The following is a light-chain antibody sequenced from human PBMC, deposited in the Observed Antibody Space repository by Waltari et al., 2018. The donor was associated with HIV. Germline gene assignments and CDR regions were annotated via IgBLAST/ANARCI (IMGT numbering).Light chain of an antibody. CDR2: GNT. CDR1: SSNLGAGYD. J-gene: IGLJ3*02. Sequence: QSALTQPPSVSGAPGQRVTLSSTGRSSNLGAGYDVPWYHQLPGTAPKLLLHGNTNRPSGVPDRFSGSKSGTSASLAITGLQTEDEGTYYCQSYDNSLSGHWGFGGGTKLTVL. CDR3: QSYDNSLSGHWG. V-gene: IGLV1-40*01.